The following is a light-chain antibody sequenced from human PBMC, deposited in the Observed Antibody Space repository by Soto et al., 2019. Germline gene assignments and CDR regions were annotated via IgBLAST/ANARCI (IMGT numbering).Light chain of an antibody. V-gene: IGLV1-40*01. Sequence: LTQPPSVSGAPGQRVTISGTGTNSNIGAGYDVHWYQQLPGTAPKLLIYGNNNRPSGVPDRFSGSKSGTSASLAITGVQAEDEADYYCQSYDSSLSSYVFGTGTKVTVL. CDR2: GNN. CDR3: QSYDSSLSSYV. J-gene: IGLJ1*01. CDR1: NSNIGAGYD.